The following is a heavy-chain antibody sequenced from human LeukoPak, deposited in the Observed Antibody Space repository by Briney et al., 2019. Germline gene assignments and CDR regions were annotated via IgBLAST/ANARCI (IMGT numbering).Heavy chain of an antibody. CDR2: ISGSAGST. CDR3: ATDPTVAGTSEYFQH. V-gene: IGHV3-23*01. D-gene: IGHD6-19*01. Sequence: PGRSLRLSCGASGFTFSSSAMRWVRQAPGKGLEWVSVISGSAGSTYYADSVKGRCTISRDNSKNTLYLEMNSLRAEDTAVYYCATDPTVAGTSEYFQHWGQGTLVTVSS. CDR1: GFTFSSSA. J-gene: IGHJ1*01.